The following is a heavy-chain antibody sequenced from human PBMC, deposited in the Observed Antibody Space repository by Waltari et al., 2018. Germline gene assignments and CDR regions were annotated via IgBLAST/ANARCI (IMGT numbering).Heavy chain of an antibody. CDR3: ARGPYYYDSSGPRGSYNWFDP. V-gene: IGHV4-59*11. CDR2: IYYSGST. CDR1: GGSISSHY. D-gene: IGHD3-22*01. J-gene: IGHJ5*02. Sequence: QVQLQESGPGLVKPSETLSLTCTVSGGSISSHYWSWIRQPPGKGLEWIGYIYYSGSTKYNPSLKSRVTISVDTSKNQFSLKLSSVTAADTAVYYCARGPYYYDSSGPRGSYNWFDPWGQGTLVTVSS.